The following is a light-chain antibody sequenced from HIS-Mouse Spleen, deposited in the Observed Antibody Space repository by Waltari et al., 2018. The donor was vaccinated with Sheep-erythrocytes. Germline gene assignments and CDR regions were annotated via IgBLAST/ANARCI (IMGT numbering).Light chain of an antibody. CDR2: KDS. J-gene: IGLJ2*01. CDR3: QSADSSGTYPV. V-gene: IGLV3-25*03. Sequence: SYELTQPPSVSVSPGQTARITCPGEALLKQYAYWYQQKPGQAPGLVIYKDSERPPGIPERFSGSSSGTTVTLTIRGVQAEDEADYYRQSADSSGTYPVFGGGTKLTVL. CDR1: ALLKQY.